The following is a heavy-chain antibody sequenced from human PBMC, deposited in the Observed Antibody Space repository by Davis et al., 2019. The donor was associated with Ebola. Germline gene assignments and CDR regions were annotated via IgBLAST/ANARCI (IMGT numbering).Heavy chain of an antibody. D-gene: IGHD2-2*01. V-gene: IGHV3-7*01. CDR3: AREDVVVVPEDHYYGMDV. CDR2: INQYGYEK. J-gene: IGHJ6*02. CDR1: GFTFSDHY. Sequence: GESLKISCAASGFTFSDHYMGWVRQAPGKGLEWVANINQYGYEKFYVDSMKGRFTISRDNTKNSLYLQMNSLRAEDTAVYYCAREDVVVVPEDHYYGMDVWGQGTTVTVSS.